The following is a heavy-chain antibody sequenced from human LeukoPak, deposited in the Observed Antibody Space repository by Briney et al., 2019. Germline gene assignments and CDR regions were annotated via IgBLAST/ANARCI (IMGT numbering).Heavy chain of an antibody. D-gene: IGHD5-18*01. CDR1: GFTFSYYA. J-gene: IGHJ4*02. CDR3: ARRDSAGLHYFDY. Sequence: GGSLRLSCAASGFTFSYYAMSWVRQAPGKGLEWVSTLGKSGSTYYADSVKGRFTISRDNSKSTLYLQMNSLRAEDTAVYYCARRDSAGLHYFDYWGQGTLVTVSS. CDR2: LGKSGST. V-gene: IGHV3-23*01.